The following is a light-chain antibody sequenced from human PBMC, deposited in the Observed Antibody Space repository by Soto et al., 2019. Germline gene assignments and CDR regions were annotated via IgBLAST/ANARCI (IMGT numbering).Light chain of an antibody. CDR2: ATS. CDR3: QQANSFPLT. J-gene: IGKJ4*01. V-gene: IGKV1-12*01. Sequence: IQMTQSPSSVSASVGDRVTITCRASQGINNWLAWYQQTPGKAPKVLIYATSSVQSGVPSRFSGSGSGTDFTLTISNLQPEDFATYYCQQANSFPLTFGGGTKVEIK. CDR1: QGINNW.